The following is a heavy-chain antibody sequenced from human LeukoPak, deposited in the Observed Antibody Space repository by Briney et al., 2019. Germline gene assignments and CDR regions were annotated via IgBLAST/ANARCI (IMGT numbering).Heavy chain of an antibody. V-gene: IGHV3-7*01. CDR3: ARTYFGSGNTLVH. Sequence: GGSLRLSCAASGFTFSSYCMSWVRRAPGKGLEWVANIKQDGSEKYYVDSVKGRFTISRDNAKNSLYLQMNSLRAEDTAVYYCARTYFGSGNTLVHWGQGTLVTVSS. J-gene: IGHJ4*02. D-gene: IGHD3-10*01. CDR2: IKQDGSEK. CDR1: GFTFSSYC.